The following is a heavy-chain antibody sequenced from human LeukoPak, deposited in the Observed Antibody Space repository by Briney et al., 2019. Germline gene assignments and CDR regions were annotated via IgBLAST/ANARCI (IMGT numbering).Heavy chain of an antibody. CDR2: TYYRSKWYN. Sequence: SQTLSLTCAISGDSVSSNSAAWTWIRQSPSRGLEWLGRTYYRSKWYNDYAVSVKSRITINPDTSKNQFSLQLNSMTPKDTAVYYCVGGNYWFDPWGQGTLATVSS. CDR3: VGGNYWFDP. J-gene: IGHJ5*02. CDR1: GDSVSSNSAA. V-gene: IGHV6-1*01. D-gene: IGHD1-26*01.